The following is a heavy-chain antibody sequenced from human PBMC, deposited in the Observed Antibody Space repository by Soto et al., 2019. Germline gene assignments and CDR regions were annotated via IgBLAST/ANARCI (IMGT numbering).Heavy chain of an antibody. D-gene: IGHD3-16*01. CDR1: GDSVSSNSAA. CDR2: TYYRSKWYN. Sequence: SQTLSLTCVIPGDSVSSNSAAWNWIRQSPSRGLEWLGRTYYRSKWYNDYAVSVKGRISINPDTSKNLFSLQLNSVTPEDTAVYYCARDRKGGFLMDVWGQGTTVTVSS. J-gene: IGHJ6*02. V-gene: IGHV6-1*01. CDR3: ARDRKGGFLMDV.